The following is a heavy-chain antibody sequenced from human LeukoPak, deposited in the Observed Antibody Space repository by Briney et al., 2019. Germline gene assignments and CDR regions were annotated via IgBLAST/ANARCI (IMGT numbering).Heavy chain of an antibody. CDR2: ISYDGSNK. V-gene: IGHV3-30*18. CDR1: GFTFSSYG. J-gene: IGHJ4*02. D-gene: IGHD6-13*01. Sequence: GGSLRLSCAASGFTFSSYGMHWVRQAPGKGLGWVAVISYDGSNKYYADSVKGRYTISRDNSKNTLYLQMNSLRAEDTAVYYCAKDLRGITAGLDYWGQGTLVTVSS. CDR3: AKDLRGITAGLDY.